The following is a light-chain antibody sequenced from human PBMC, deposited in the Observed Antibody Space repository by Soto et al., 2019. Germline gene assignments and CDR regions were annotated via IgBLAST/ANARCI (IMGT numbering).Light chain of an antibody. J-gene: IGKJ3*01. CDR1: QSISSH. V-gene: IGKV3-11*01. CDR3: QQLNTWPPMFT. Sequence: EIVLTQSPVTLSLSPGERATLSCRASQSISSHLTWYQQKPGQAPRLLIYDTSSRAPGVPARVSASGSGTDFPLTSSSLEPDDSAVYYCQQLNTWPPMFTFGPRTQGHI. CDR2: DTS.